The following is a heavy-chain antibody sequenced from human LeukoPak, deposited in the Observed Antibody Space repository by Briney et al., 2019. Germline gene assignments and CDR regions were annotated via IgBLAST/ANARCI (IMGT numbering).Heavy chain of an antibody. CDR1: GFTFSSYW. V-gene: IGHV3-74*01. CDR3: ARAFLTTGPFDY. Sequence: GGSLRLSCAASGFTFSSYWMHWVRQALGKGLVWVSRINSDGSSTSYADSVKGRFTISRDNAKNTLYLQMNSLRAEDTAVYYCARAFLTTGPFDYWGQGTLVTVSS. J-gene: IGHJ4*02. D-gene: IGHD4-17*01. CDR2: INSDGSST.